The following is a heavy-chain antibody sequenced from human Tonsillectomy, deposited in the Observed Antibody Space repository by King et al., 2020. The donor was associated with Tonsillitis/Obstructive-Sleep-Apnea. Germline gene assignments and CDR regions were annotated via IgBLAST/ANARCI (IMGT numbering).Heavy chain of an antibody. CDR1: RFTFSSSW. CDR3: ASDLPHHYGLDV. Sequence: VQLVESGGGLVQPGGSLRLSCAASRFTFSSSWMNWVRQAPGKGLEGVANIKQDGGEIYFVESVKGRFTISRDNAKNSLFLQMNSLRAEDTAVYYCASDLPHHYGLDVWGRGTTVTVSS. J-gene: IGHJ6*01. CDR2: IKQDGGEI. V-gene: IGHV3-7*03.